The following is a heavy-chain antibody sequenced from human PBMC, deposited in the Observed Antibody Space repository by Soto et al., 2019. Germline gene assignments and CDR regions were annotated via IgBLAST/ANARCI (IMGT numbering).Heavy chain of an antibody. CDR1: GFSLSTSGVG. CDR3: AHRGDSGSSRAFHI. D-gene: IGHD6-25*01. J-gene: IGHJ3*02. V-gene: IGHV2-5*02. CDR2: IYWDDDK. Sequence: QITLKESGHALVKPTQTLTLTCTFSGFSLSTSGVGVGWLRQPPGKALEWLALIYWDDDKRYSPAVKSRLTITKDTSKNQVVLTMTNLDPVDTATYYCAHRGDSGSSRAFHIWGQGTMVTVSS.